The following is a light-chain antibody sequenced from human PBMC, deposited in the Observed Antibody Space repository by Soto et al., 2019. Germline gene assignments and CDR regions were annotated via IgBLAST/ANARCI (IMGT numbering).Light chain of an antibody. J-gene: IGKJ5*01. CDR1: ESVNSN. CDR3: QQYNKWPPIT. CDR2: GAS. V-gene: IGKV3-15*01. Sequence: EIVMTQSPATLSVSPGEGATLSCRASESVNSNLAWYQQKPGQGPRLLIYGASTRATGIPARFSGSGSGTEFTLTISSLQSEDVAAYFCQQYNKWPPITFGLGTRLEIK.